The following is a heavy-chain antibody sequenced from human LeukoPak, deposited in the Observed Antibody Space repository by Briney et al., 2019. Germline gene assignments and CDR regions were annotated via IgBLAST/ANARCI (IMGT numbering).Heavy chain of an antibody. CDR1: GFGLDGYT. CDR3: ARGHSAWYLNWFES. Sequence: GGSLRLSCAASGFGLDGYTMHWVRQFPGKGLEWVSLINWNGDETYYSDSVKGRFTISRDNAKNSLYLQMNSLRAEDTAMYYCARGHSAWYLNWFESWGLGTLVIVSP. D-gene: IGHD6-19*01. J-gene: IGHJ5*01. CDR2: INWNGDET. V-gene: IGHV3-43*01.